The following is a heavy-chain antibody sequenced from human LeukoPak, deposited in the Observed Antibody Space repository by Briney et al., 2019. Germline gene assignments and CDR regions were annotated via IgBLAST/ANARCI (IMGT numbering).Heavy chain of an antibody. Sequence: GGSLRLSCAASGFTFSGSAMHWVRQASGKRLEWLGRIRTKANNYATEYPASFEGRLTISRDDSSSTSYLHMHSLKTEDTAVYYCSGLLGDSFSNFDYWGQGTLVTVSS. CDR3: SGLLGDSFSNFDY. D-gene: IGHD2-21*02. J-gene: IGHJ4*02. V-gene: IGHV3-73*01. CDR1: GFTFSGSA. CDR2: IRTKANNYAT.